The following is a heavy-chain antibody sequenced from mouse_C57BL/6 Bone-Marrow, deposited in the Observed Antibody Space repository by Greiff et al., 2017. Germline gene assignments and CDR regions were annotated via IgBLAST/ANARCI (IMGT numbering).Heavy chain of an antibody. CDR2: ISLTSDNYAT. V-gene: IGHV6-3*01. D-gene: IGHD2-5*01. J-gene: IGHJ4*01. CDR1: GFTFSNYW. CDR3: TKSNYVESMED. Sequence: EVKVEESVGGLVQPGGSMKLSCVASGFTFSNYWMNWVRQSPEKGLEWVAQISLTSDNYATHSAESVKGRFTISRDDSKSSVYMQMNNLSAEDTGIYYCTKSNYVESMEDCGKGTSGTVAS.